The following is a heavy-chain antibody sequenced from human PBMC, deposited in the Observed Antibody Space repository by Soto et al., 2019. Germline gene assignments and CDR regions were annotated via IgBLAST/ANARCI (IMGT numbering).Heavy chain of an antibody. CDR1: GGSISSSSYY. J-gene: IGHJ6*02. CDR2: IYYSGST. Sequence: SETLSLTCTVSGGSISSSSYYWGWIRQPPGKGLEWIGSIYYSGSTYYSPSFQGQVTISADKSISTAYLQWSSLKASDTAMYYCARQGHYGMDVWGQGTTVTVSS. V-gene: IGHV4-39*07. CDR3: ARQGHYGMDV.